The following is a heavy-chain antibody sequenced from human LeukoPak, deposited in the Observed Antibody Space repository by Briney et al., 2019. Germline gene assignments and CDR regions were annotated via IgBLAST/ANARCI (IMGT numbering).Heavy chain of an antibody. CDR2: INPSGGST. CDR3: ARVTGAYDSSGYYYSH. CDR1: GYTFTSYY. V-gene: IGHV1-46*01. D-gene: IGHD3-22*01. Sequence: ASVKVSCKASGYTFTSYYMHWVRQAPGQGLEWMGIINPSGGSTSYAQKFQGRVTMTRDTSTSTVYMELSSLRSEDTAVYYCARVTGAYDSSGYYYSHWGQGTLVTVSS. J-gene: IGHJ4*02.